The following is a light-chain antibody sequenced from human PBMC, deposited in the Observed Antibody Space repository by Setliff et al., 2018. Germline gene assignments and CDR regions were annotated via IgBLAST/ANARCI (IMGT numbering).Light chain of an antibody. Sequence: QSALTQPASVSGSPGQSITISCTGTSADVGSYDLVSWFRQYPDKAPKLILHAVRQRAPGTSDRFSGSKSVHTAFLTISGLQPDDEAQYFCCSYAGRNTSDLFGTGT. CDR1: SADVGSYDL. V-gene: IGLV2-23*02. J-gene: IGLJ1*01. CDR3: CSYAGRNTSDL. CDR2: AVR.